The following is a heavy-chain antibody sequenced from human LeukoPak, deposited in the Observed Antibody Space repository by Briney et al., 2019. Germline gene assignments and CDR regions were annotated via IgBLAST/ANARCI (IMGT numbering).Heavy chain of an antibody. J-gene: IGHJ3*02. V-gene: IGHV4-39*07. D-gene: IGHD3-10*01. Sequence: SSETLSLTCTVSGGSISSSSYYWGWIRQPPGKGLEWIGSIYYSGSTYCNPSLKSRVTISVDTSKNQFSLKLTSVTAADTAVYYCARVGLLWFGELLSSFEIWGQGTMVTVSS. CDR3: ARVGLLWFGELLSSFEI. CDR1: GGSISSSSYY. CDR2: IYYSGST.